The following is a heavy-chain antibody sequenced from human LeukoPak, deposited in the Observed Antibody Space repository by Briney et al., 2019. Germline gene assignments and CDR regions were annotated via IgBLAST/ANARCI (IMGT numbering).Heavy chain of an antibody. CDR1: GGSFSGYY. CDR2: INHSGST. D-gene: IGHD4-17*01. V-gene: IGHV4-34*01. J-gene: IGHJ5*02. CDR3: ARGYGDYFDNWFDP. Sequence: PSETLSLTCAVYGGSFSGYYWSWIRQPPGKGLEWIGEINHSGSTNYNPSLKSRVTISVDTSKNQFSLKLSSVTAADTAVYYCARGYGDYFDNWFDPWGQGTLVTVSS.